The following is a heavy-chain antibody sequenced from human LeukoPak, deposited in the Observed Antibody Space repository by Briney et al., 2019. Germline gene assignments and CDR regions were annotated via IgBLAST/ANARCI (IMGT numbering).Heavy chain of an antibody. J-gene: IGHJ4*02. CDR3: ARDLDYYDSSGYLNYFDY. CDR2: IIPNFGTA. CDR1: GGTFSSYA. D-gene: IGHD3-22*01. V-gene: IGHV1-69*13. Sequence: SVKVSCKASGGTFSSYAISWVRQAPGQGLEWMGGIIPNFGTANYAQKFQGRVTITADESTSTAYMELSSLRSEDTAVYYCARDLDYYDSSGYLNYFDYWGQGTLVTVSS.